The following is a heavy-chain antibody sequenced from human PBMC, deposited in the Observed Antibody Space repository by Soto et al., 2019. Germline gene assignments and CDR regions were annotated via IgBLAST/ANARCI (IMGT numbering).Heavy chain of an antibody. CDR3: ARGHYYDSSGYQSHFDY. V-gene: IGHV4-34*01. CDR1: GGSCSGYY. D-gene: IGHD3-22*01. Sequence: PSETLYLTCAVYGGSCSGYYWSWIRQPPGKGLEWIGEINHSGSTNYNPSLKSRVTISVDTSKNQFSLKLSSVTAADTAVYYCARGHYYDSSGYQSHFDYWGQGTLLTVSS. CDR2: INHSGST. J-gene: IGHJ4*02.